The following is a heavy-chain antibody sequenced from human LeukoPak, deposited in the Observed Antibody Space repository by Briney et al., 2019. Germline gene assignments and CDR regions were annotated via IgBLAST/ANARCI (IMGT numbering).Heavy chain of an antibody. Sequence: SETLSLTCAVYGGSFSGYYRSWIRQPPGKGLEWIGEINHSGSTNYNPSLKSRVTISVDTPKNQFSLKLSSVTTADTAVYYCARGPSGLLWFGVWGQGTLVTVSS. V-gene: IGHV4-34*01. D-gene: IGHD3-10*01. CDR2: INHSGST. J-gene: IGHJ4*02. CDR3: ARGPSGLLWFGV. CDR1: GGSFSGYY.